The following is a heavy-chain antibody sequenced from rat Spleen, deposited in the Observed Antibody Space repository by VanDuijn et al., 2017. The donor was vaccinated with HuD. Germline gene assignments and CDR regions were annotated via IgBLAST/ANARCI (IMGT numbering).Heavy chain of an antibody. CDR2: ISYDGGST. CDR1: GFTFSDYY. V-gene: IGHV5-20*01. Sequence: EVQLVESGGGLVQPGRSLKLSCAASGFTFSDYYMAWVRQAPTKGLEWVASISYDGGSTYYRDSVKGRFTLSRDNAKSTLSLQMDSLRSEDTATYYCARRHYGYTDYFDYWGQGVMVTVSS. D-gene: IGHD1-9*01. CDR3: ARRHYGYTDYFDY. J-gene: IGHJ2*01.